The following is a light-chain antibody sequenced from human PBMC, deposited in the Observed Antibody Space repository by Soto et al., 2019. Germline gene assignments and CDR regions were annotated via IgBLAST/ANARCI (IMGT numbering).Light chain of an antibody. Sequence: DIQMTQSPSSLSASVGDRVTITCRASQTIRTYLNWYQQKPGKAPKLLIYAASSLQSGVPSRFSGSGSATDFTLTISSLQPEDFAIYYCQQSYTTPRTFGQGTKVDIK. CDR2: AAS. J-gene: IGKJ2*01. CDR1: QTIRTY. V-gene: IGKV1-39*01. CDR3: QQSYTTPRT.